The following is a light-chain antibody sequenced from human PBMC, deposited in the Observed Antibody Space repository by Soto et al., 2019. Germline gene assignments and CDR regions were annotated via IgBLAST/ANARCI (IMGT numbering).Light chain of an antibody. CDR3: CSYTSSSTLV. J-gene: IGLJ2*01. CDR1: SSDIGGYNY. V-gene: IGLV2-14*01. CDR2: KVT. Sequence: QSVLTQPASVSGSPGQSITISCTGTSSDIGGYNYVSWYQHRPGKAPKLMIYKVTNRPSGVSNRFSGSKSGNTASLTISRLQAEDEADYYCCSYTSSSTLVFGGGTKLTVL.